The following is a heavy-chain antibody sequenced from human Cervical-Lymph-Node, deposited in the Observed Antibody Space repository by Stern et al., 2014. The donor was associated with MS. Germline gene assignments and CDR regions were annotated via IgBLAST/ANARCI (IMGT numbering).Heavy chain of an antibody. CDR2: IEPGSGAT. V-gene: IGHV1-2*06. CDR3: ARIYCSGDECYHSFDT. D-gene: IGHD3-16*02. Sequence: QVQLVQSGAEVKKPGASVKVSCKASGYRFSTFYLHWLRQAPGQGLQWIGRIEPGSGATNSSQTLQGRLTMTRDRSITTAYLELSGLRSDDTAVYYCARIYCSGDECYHSFDTWGQGTLVTVSS. J-gene: IGHJ4*02. CDR1: GYRFSTFY.